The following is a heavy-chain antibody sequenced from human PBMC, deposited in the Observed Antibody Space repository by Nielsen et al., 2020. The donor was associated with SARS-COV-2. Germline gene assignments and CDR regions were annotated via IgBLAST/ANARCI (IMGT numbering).Heavy chain of an antibody. V-gene: IGHV4-34*01. CDR2: INHSGST. Sequence: SETLSLTCAVYGGSFCGYYWSWIRQPPGKGLEWIGEINHSGSTNYNPSLKSRVTISVDTSKNQFSLKLSSVTAADTAVYYCARGKRRSTHYYYYGMDVWGQGTLVTVSS. CDR3: ARGKRRSTHYYYYGMDV. D-gene: IGHD2-15*01. J-gene: IGHJ6*02. CDR1: GGSFCGYY.